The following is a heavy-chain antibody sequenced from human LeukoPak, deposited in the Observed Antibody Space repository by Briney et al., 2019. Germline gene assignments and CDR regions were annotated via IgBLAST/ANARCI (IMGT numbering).Heavy chain of an antibody. J-gene: IGHJ5*02. V-gene: IGHV3-21*01. CDR2: ISRSSDYI. D-gene: IGHD1-26*01. CDR3: ASAPLVGATTGWFDP. CDR1: GFTFSTYS. Sequence: GQSLRLSCAASGFTFSTYSMNWVRQAPGKGLEWVSSISRSSDYIYYADSVKGRFTISRDNAKNSLYLQMNSLRAEDTAVYYCASAPLVGATTGWFDPWGQGTLVTVSS.